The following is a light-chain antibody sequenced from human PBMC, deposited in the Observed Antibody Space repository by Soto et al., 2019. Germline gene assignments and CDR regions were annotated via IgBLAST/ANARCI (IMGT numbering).Light chain of an antibody. CDR1: QSISNY. V-gene: IGKV1-39*01. Sequence: DIQMTQSPSSLSASVGDRVTITCRASQSISNYLNWYRQKPGKAPKLLIYAASSLQSGVPSRFSGRGSGTDFTLTITSLQPEDFTTYYCQQTYSPLWTFGQGTKVEIK. J-gene: IGKJ1*01. CDR2: AAS. CDR3: QQTYSPLWT.